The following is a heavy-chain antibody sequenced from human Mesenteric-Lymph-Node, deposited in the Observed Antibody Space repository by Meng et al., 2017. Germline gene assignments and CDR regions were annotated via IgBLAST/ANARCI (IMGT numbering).Heavy chain of an antibody. CDR2: INNDGSGT. CDR1: GFTLSNYW. V-gene: IGHV3-74*01. CDR3: AKDKQQLVRGQIVVVTATPSS. D-gene: IGHD2-21*02. J-gene: IGHJ5*02. Sequence: GESLKISCAASGFTLSNYWMHWVRQAPGKGLVWVSRINNDGSGTWYADSVKGRFTISRDNAKNTLYLQMNSLRAEDTAVYYCAKDKQQLVRGQIVVVTATPSSWGQGTLVTVSS.